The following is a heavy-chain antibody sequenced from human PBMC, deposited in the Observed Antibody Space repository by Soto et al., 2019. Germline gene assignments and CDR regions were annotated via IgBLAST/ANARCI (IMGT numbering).Heavy chain of an antibody. J-gene: IGHJ6*02. CDR1: GYSISSGYF. V-gene: IGHV4-38-2*02. D-gene: IGHD3-3*01. CDR2: IYYTGST. Sequence: SETLSLTCGVSGYSISSGYFWVCIRQPPGKGLEWMGSIYYTGSTYYNPSLLTRITISVDTSKNQFSLKLSSVTAADTALYYCAREYYDFWSGEYHNGMDVWGPGTTVTVYS. CDR3: AREYYDFWSGEYHNGMDV.